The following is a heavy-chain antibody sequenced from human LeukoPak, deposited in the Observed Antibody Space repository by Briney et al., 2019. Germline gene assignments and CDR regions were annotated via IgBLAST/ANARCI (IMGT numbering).Heavy chain of an antibody. D-gene: IGHD5-12*01. CDR1: GFTFSSYA. V-gene: IGHV3-64*01. CDR3: ARAASYSYYEF. CDR2: ISTGGGST. J-gene: IGHJ4*02. Sequence: QSGGSLRLSCAASGFTFSSYAMPWVRQAPGKGLEYVSSISTGGGSTYYANSVKGRFTISRDNSKNTLYLQMGSLRPEDMAVYYCARAASYSYYEFGGQGTLVTVSS.